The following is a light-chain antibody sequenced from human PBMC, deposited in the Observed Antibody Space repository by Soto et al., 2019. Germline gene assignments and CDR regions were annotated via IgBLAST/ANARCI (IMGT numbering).Light chain of an antibody. J-gene: IGKJ1*01. CDR3: QQYYSYPWT. V-gene: IGKV1-5*01. CDR2: DAS. CDR1: QVISNW. Sequence: DIPMTQSPSTLSASVGDRVTFTGRASQVISNWLAWYQQKPGTAPKLLIYDASSLESGVPSRVSATGSGTEFTLTIASLQPDDFGTYSCQQYYSYPWTFGQGTKVEV.